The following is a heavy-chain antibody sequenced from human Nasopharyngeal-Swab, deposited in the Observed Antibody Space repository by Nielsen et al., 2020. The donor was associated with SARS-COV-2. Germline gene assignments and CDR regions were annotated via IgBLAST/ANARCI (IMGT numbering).Heavy chain of an antibody. D-gene: IGHD1-26*01. CDR3: ARTYSGSYYSYFDY. CDR1: GFTFNSYA. Sequence: GESLKISCAASGFTFNSYAMSWVRQAPGKGLEWVSIIYTGGDSYYADSVKGRFTSSRDNSKNTLYLQMNSLRAEDTAVYYCARTYSGSYYSYFDYWGQGTLVTVSS. J-gene: IGHJ4*02. CDR2: IYTGGDS. V-gene: IGHV3-66*01.